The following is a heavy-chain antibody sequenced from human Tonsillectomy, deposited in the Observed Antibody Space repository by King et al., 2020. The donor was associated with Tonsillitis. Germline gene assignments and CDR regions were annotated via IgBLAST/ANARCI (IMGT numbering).Heavy chain of an antibody. CDR3: ARVRYYDSSGYYPRFDY. Sequence: VQLVESGGGVVQPGRSLRLSCAASGFTFSSYGMHWVRQAPGKGLEWVAVIWYDGSNKYYADSVKGRFTISRDNSKNTLYLQMNSLRAADTAVYYCARVRYYDSSGYYPRFDYWGQGTLVTVSS. CDR2: IWYDGSNK. D-gene: IGHD3-22*01. CDR1: GFTFSSYG. J-gene: IGHJ4*02. V-gene: IGHV3-33*01.